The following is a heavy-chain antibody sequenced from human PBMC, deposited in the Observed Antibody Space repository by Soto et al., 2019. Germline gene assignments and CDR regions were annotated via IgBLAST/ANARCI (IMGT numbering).Heavy chain of an antibody. V-gene: IGHV1-2*02. Sequence: QVQLVQSGAEVKKPGASVKVSCKASGYTFTGYYMHWVRQAPGQGLEWMGWINPNSGGTNYAQKFQGRVTMTRDTSISTAYMELSRLRSDDTAVYYCARDIGTYYYETGKAGFDYWGQGTLVTVSS. J-gene: IGHJ4*02. CDR2: INPNSGGT. D-gene: IGHD3-22*01. CDR3: ARDIGTYYYETGKAGFDY. CDR1: GYTFTGYY.